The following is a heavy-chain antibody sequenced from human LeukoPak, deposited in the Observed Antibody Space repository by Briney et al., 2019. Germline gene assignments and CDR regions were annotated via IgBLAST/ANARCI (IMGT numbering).Heavy chain of an antibody. CDR3: TTDRAYLPGIRFLEWSYKEYYFDY. Sequence: GGSLRLSCAASGFTFSSYAMHWVRQAPGKGLEWVAVISYDGSNKYYADSVKGRFTISRDNSKNTLYLQMNSLRAEDTAVYYCTTDRAYLPGIRFLEWSYKEYYFDYWGQGTLVTVSS. CDR1: GFTFSSYA. J-gene: IGHJ4*02. D-gene: IGHD3-3*01. CDR2: ISYDGSNK. V-gene: IGHV3-30-3*01.